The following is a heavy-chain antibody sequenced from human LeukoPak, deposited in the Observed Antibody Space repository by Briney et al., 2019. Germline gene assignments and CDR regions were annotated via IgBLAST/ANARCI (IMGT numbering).Heavy chain of an antibody. CDR2: IYSGGST. D-gene: IGHD6-19*01. V-gene: IGHV3-53*05. J-gene: IGHJ4*02. Sequence: GGSLRLSCAASGFIVSNSYMSWVRQAPGKGLEWISVIYSGGSTYYADSVKGRFTISRDNSKNTLYLQMNSLRAEDTAVYYCAKDVSSGWYYFDYWGQGTLVTVSS. CDR1: GFIVSNSY. CDR3: AKDVSSGWYYFDY.